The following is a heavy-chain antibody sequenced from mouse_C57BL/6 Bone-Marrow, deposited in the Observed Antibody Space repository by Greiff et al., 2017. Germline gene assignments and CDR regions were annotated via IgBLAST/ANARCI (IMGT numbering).Heavy chain of an antibody. D-gene: IGHD1-1*01. CDR2: IYPRSGNT. CDR1: GYTFTSYG. V-gene: IGHV1-81*01. CDR3: ALRFLFAY. Sequence: VKLMESGAELARPGASVKLSCKASGYTFTSYGISWVKQRTGQGLEWIGEIYPRSGNTYYNEKFKGKATLTADKSSSTAYMELRSLTSEDSAVYFCALRFLFAYWGRGTLVTVSA. J-gene: IGHJ3*01.